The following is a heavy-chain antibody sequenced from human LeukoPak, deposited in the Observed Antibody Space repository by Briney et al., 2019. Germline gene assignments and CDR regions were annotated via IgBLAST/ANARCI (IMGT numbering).Heavy chain of an antibody. J-gene: IGHJ2*01. D-gene: IGHD4-23*01. V-gene: IGHV3-33*06. CDR3: AKDLYGGNRYFAL. CDR2: IWYDETNK. CDR1: GFTFSSYG. Sequence: GGSLRLSCAASGFTFSSYGMQWVRQAPGKGLEWVAVIWYDETNKYYADSVKGRFTISRDNSKNTLYLQMNSLRAEDTAVYYFAKDLYGGNRYFALWGRGTLVTVSS.